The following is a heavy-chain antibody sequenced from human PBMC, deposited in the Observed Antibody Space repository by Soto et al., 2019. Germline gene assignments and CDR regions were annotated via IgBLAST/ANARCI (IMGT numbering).Heavy chain of an antibody. CDR1: GYRFTSFY. CDR2: INPSGGST. V-gene: IGHV1-46*01. J-gene: IGHJ5*02. Sequence: AAVKVSCKASGYRFTSFYIHWVRQAPGQGLEWMGVINPSGGSTTYAQKFQDRVTMTRDTSTSTVYMELSSLRSEDTAVYYCARENWFDPWGQGTLVTVSS. CDR3: ARENWFDP.